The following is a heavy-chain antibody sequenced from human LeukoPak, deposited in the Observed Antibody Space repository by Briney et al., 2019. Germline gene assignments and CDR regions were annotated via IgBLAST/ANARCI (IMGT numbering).Heavy chain of an antibody. CDR3: VHIKGHYDFWTGWGNMDV. J-gene: IGHJ6*02. D-gene: IGHD3-3*01. CDR1: GFSLTISGVG. Sequence: GPTLVNPTETLTLTCTFSGFSLTISGVGVGWVRQPPGKAPEWLALISWDNNKRYNPSLKTRLTITKDTSKNQVVLRLTYMDHVDTATYYCVHIKGHYDFWTGWGNMDVWGQGTAVTVSS. V-gene: IGHV2-5*02. CDR2: ISWDNNK.